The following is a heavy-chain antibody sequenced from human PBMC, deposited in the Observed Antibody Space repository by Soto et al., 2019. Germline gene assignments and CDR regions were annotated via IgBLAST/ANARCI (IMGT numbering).Heavy chain of an antibody. D-gene: IGHD6-6*01. J-gene: IGHJ6*02. CDR2: INHSGST. CDR1: GGSFSGYY. V-gene: IGHV4-34*01. CDR3: ASGPLAARRDSLMRAMDV. Sequence: QVQLQQWGAGLLKPSETLSLTCAVYGGSFSGYYWSWIRQPPGKGLEWIGEINHSGSTNYNPPLKSRVTISVDTSKNQFSLKLSSVTAADTAVYYCASGPLAARRDSLMRAMDVWGQGTTVTVSS.